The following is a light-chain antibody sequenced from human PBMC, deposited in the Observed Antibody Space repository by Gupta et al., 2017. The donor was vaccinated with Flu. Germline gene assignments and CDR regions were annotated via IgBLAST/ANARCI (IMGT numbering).Light chain of an antibody. CDR1: ESLVYNDGNTY. CDR3: MQGTHWPLT. CDR2: KGS. V-gene: IGKV2-30*01. J-gene: IGKJ4*01. Sequence: DVVLTQSPLSLPVTLGQPASISCRSSESLVYNDGNTYLTWFHQRPGQSPRRLIYKGSNRDSGVPERFSGSGSDTDFTLKISRVEAEDVGIYYCMQGTHWPLTFAGGTKVEIK.